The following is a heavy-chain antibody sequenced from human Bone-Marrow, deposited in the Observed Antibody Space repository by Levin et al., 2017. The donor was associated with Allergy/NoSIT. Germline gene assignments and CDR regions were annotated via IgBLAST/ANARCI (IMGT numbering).Heavy chain of an antibody. CDR1: GFAFSNYW. D-gene: IGHD3-10*01. CDR2: INRGGSST. Sequence: LSLTCAASGFAFSNYWMHWVRQAPGKGLVWVSRINRGGSSTTYADSVKGRFTISRDNAKNTLYLQMNSLRAEDTAVYYYASDPFAYNFGSGSYLDYWGQGTLVSVSS. V-gene: IGHV3-74*01. J-gene: IGHJ4*02. CDR3: ASDPFAYNFGSGSYLDY.